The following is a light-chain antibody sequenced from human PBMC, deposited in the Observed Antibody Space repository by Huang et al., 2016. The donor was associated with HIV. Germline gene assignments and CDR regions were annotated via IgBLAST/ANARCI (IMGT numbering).Light chain of an antibody. J-gene: IGKJ2*01. CDR1: QSVSRY. CDR2: YDS. Sequence: EIVLTQSPATLSLSPWERATLSCRASQSVSRYLAWYQQKPGQAPRRLIYYDSNRATGIPARFSGSGSGTDFTLTISSLEPEDFALYYCQQRGGWLPYTFGQGTKLEIK. CDR3: QQRGGWLPYT. V-gene: IGKV3-11*01.